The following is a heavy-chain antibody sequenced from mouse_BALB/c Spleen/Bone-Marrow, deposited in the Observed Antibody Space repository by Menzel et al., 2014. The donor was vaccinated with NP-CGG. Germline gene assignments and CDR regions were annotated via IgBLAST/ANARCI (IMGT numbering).Heavy chain of an antibody. CDR2: IYPGSGST. J-gene: IGHJ3*01. Sequence: LQQSGSGLVRPGASVKLPCKASGYTFTSYWMHWVKQRPGQGLEWIGNIYPGSGSTNYDEKFKSKATLTVDTSSSTAYMQLSSLTSEDSAVYYCTKGLPSAYWGQGTLVTVSA. CDR3: TKGLPSAY. D-gene: IGHD2-4*01. V-gene: IGHV1S22*01. CDR1: GYTFTSYW.